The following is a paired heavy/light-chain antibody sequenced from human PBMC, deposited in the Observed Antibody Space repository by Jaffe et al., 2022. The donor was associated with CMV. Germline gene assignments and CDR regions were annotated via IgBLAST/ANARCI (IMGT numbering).Heavy chain of an antibody. CDR2: SSADYGIP. CDR1: GYTFIKYA. J-gene: IGHJ4*02. Sequence: QVQLEQSGAEVKKPGASVKVSCKASGYTFIKYAIHWVRQAPGQRLEWMGWSSADYGIPKYSETFQGRVTITRDTSANIAYLELDNLRSEDTAVYYCARDGWLSQRDYFDLWGQGTQVTVSS. CDR3: ARDGWLSQRDYFDL. D-gene: IGHD2-21*01. V-gene: IGHV1-3*01.
Light chain of an antibody. CDR1: NIGSKS. Sequence: SYVLTQPPSVSVAPGRTARITCGGNNIGSKSVHWYQQKPGQAPVLVIYYDNDRPSGIPERFSGSNSGNTATLTISRVEAGDEADYHCQVWDGSSEHFVFGSGTKVTVL. V-gene: IGLV3-21*04. CDR3: QVWDGSSEHFV. J-gene: IGLJ1*01. CDR2: YDN.